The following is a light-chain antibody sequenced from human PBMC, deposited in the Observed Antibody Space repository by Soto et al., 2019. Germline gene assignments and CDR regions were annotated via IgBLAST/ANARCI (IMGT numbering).Light chain of an antibody. CDR1: QGIISY. CDR3: QQLNSYPPGLT. Sequence: DIQLTQSPSFLSASVGDRVTITCRASQGIISYLAWYQQKPGKAPKLLIYAASTLQSGVPSRFSGSGSGTEFTLTISSLQPEDFATYYCQQLNSYPPGLTFGGGTKVEIK. J-gene: IGKJ4*01. V-gene: IGKV1-9*01. CDR2: AAS.